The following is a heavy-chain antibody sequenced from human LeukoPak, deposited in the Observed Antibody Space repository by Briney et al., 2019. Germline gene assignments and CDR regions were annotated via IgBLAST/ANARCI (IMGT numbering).Heavy chain of an antibody. V-gene: IGHV3-23*01. CDR3: AKLPFYETSAPLRDFSY. CDR2: VKPTGTNT. Sequence: PGGSLRLSCAASGFTFSTYAMSWVRQAPGKGLEWVSIVKPTGTNTYYASSVKGRFTISRDNSKNTLYLQMSSLRAEDTAIYYCAKLPFYETSAPLRDFSYWGQGTLVTVSS. CDR1: GFTFSTYA. D-gene: IGHD1-14*01. J-gene: IGHJ4*02.